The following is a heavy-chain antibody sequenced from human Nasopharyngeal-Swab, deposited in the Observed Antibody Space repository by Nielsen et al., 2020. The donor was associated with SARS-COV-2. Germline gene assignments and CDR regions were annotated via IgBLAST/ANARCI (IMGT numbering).Heavy chain of an antibody. D-gene: IGHD3-10*01. CDR3: ARNWRSGSMDV. V-gene: IGHV4-31*02. J-gene: IGHJ6*03. CDR2: IYYSGST. Sequence: RQAPGKGLEWIGYIYYSGSTYYNPSLKSRVTISVDMSKNQFSLKLSSVTAADTAVYYCARNWRSGSMDVWGKGTTVTVSS.